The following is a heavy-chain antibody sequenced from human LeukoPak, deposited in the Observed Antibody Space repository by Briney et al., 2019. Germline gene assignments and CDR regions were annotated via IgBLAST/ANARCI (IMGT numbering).Heavy chain of an antibody. V-gene: IGHV1-18*01. CDR1: GYTFTSYG. CDR3: ARVWIAAAGGWYFDL. Sequence: ASVKVSCKASGYTFTSYGISWVRQAPGQGLEWMGWISAYNGNTNYAQKLQGRVTMTTDTSTSTAYMELRSLRSDDTAVYYCARVWIAAAGGWYFDLWGRGTLVTVSS. D-gene: IGHD6-13*01. J-gene: IGHJ2*01. CDR2: ISAYNGNT.